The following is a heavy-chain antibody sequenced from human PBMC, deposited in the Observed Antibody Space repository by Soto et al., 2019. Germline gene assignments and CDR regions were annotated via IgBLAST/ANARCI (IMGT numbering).Heavy chain of an antibody. CDR1: GYTFTGYY. J-gene: IGHJ5*02. V-gene: IGHV1-2*04. CDR2: INPNSGGT. Sequence: ASVKVSCKASGYTFTGYYMHWVRQAPGQGLEWMGWINPNSGGTNYAQKFQGWVTMTRDTSISTAYMGLSRLGADDTAVYYCAREFLTIFGVVRSSFDPWGQGTLVTVSS. CDR3: AREFLTIFGVVRSSFDP. D-gene: IGHD3-3*01.